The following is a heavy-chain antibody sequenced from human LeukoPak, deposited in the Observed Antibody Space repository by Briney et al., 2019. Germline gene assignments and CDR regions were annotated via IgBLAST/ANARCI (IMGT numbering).Heavy chain of an antibody. Sequence: SETLSLTCTVSGGSISSYYWSWIRQPPGKGLEWIGYIYYSGSTNYNPSLKSRVTISVDTSKNQLSLKLSSVTAADTAVYYCARDLRPHPLQVEMAASDAFDIWGQGTMVTVSS. J-gene: IGHJ3*02. CDR2: IYYSGST. D-gene: IGHD6-19*01. CDR3: ARDLRPHPLQVEMAASDAFDI. CDR1: GGSISSYY. V-gene: IGHV4-59*01.